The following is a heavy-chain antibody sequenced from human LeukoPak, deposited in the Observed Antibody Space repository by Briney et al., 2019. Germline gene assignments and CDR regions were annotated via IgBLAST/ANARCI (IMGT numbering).Heavy chain of an antibody. Sequence: ASVKVSRKASGYTFTTYGISWVRQAPGQGLEWMGWSNSNNGDTNYAQKFQGRVTMTTDKSTSTAYMELRSLRPDDMAVYYCARVKDSSGYSGLFDYWGQGTLVTVSS. CDR3: ARVKDSSGYSGLFDY. V-gene: IGHV1-18*03. CDR2: SNSNNGDT. J-gene: IGHJ4*02. D-gene: IGHD3-22*01. CDR1: GYTFTTYG.